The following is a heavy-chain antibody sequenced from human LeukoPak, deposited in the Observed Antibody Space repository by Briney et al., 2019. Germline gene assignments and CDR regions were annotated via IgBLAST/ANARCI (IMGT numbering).Heavy chain of an antibody. CDR2: IRYDGSNE. Sequence: GGSLRLSCAASGFTFSSYGMHWVRQAPGKGLEWVSFIRYDGSNEYYADSVRGRFTISRDNSKNTLYLQMNSLRAEDTAVYYCARQGDDYWGHGTLVTVSS. V-gene: IGHV3-30*02. D-gene: IGHD3-16*01. CDR3: ARQGDDY. CDR1: GFTFSSYG. J-gene: IGHJ4*01.